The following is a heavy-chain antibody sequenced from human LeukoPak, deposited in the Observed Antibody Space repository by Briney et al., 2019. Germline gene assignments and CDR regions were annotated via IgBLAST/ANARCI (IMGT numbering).Heavy chain of an antibody. J-gene: IGHJ4*02. D-gene: IGHD3-3*01. V-gene: IGHV1-69*13. Sequence: GASVKVPCKASGGTFSSYAISWVRQAPGQGLEWMGGIIPIFGTADYAQKFQGRVTITADESTSTAYMELSSLRSEDTAVYYCARSFWSGPNFDYWGQGTLVTVSS. CDR3: ARSFWSGPNFDY. CDR1: GGTFSSYA. CDR2: IIPIFGTA.